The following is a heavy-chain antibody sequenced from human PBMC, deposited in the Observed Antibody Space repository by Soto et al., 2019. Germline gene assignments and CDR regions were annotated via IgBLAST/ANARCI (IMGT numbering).Heavy chain of an antibody. CDR1: GASMSDYY. Sequence: SETLSLTCTVSGASMSDYYGSWIRQSPGKGLEHIGYLHYSGSANYNPSLKSRVTLSMDTSRNQFSLKLSSVTAADTAIYYCARSGHIFAGVVWGQGIVVTVSS. D-gene: IGHD3-16*01. CDR2: LHYSGSA. V-gene: IGHV4-59*01. CDR3: ARSGHIFAGVV. J-gene: IGHJ4*02.